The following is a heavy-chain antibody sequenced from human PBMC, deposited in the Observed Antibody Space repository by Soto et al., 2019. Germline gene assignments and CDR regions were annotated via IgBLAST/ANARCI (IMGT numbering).Heavy chain of an antibody. V-gene: IGHV3-23*01. D-gene: IGHD3-16*02. CDR3: ANSGYHCLWGSYRYVGDY. CDR1: GFTFSSYA. J-gene: IGHJ4*02. CDR2: ISGSGGST. Sequence: EVQLLESGGGLVQPGGSLRLSCAASGFTFSSYAMSWVRQAPGKGLEWVSAISGSGGSTYYADSVKGRFTISRDNSKNELYLQMNRLKAEDPAVYYCANSGYHCLWGSYRYVGDYWGPGNLVTVFS.